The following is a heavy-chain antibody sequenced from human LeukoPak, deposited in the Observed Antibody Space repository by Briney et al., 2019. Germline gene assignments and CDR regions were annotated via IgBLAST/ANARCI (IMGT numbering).Heavy chain of an antibody. CDR2: FDPEDGET. CDR1: GYTLTELS. D-gene: IGHD1-1*01. J-gene: IGHJ4*02. Sequence: VASVKVSCKVSGYTLTELSMHWVRQAPGKGLEWMGGFDPEDGETIYAQKFQGRVTMTEDTSTDTAYMELSGLRSEDTAVYYCATDLASGTTWDYWGQGTLVTVSS. V-gene: IGHV1-24*01. CDR3: ATDLASGTTWDY.